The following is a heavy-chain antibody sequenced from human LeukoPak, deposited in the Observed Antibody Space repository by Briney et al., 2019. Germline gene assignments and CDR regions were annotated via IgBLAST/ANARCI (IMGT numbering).Heavy chain of an antibody. D-gene: IGHD4-17*01. V-gene: IGHV4-34*01. CDR2: INHSGNT. CDR1: GGSFSDYY. Sequence: PSETLSLTCAVYGGSFSDYYWSWLRQPPGKGLEWIGEINHSGNTNYNPSLKSRVTISVDTSKNQFSLKLSSVTAADTAVYYCARGGDFSDFAVDYWGQGTLVTVSS. J-gene: IGHJ4*02. CDR3: ARGGDFSDFAVDY.